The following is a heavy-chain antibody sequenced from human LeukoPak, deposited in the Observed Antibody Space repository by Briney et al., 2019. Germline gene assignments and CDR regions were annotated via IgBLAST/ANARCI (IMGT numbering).Heavy chain of an antibody. Sequence: GASVKVSCKASGYTFTSYYMQWVRQALGQGLEWMGIINPSGGSTSYAQKFQGRVTMTRDTSTSTVYMELSSLRSEDTAIYYCARDVDSNSYYDYWGQGTLVTVSS. CDR2: INPSGGST. CDR3: ARDVDSNSYYDY. J-gene: IGHJ4*02. V-gene: IGHV1-46*01. D-gene: IGHD6-6*01. CDR1: GYTFTSYY.